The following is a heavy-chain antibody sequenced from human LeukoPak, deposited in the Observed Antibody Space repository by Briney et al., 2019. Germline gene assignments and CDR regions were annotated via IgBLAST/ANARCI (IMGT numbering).Heavy chain of an antibody. Sequence: GGSLRLSCAASGFTFSSYSMHWVRQAPGKVLEWVSSISSSSTYIYYADSVKGRFTISRDNPKNSLSLQMNSLRAEDTAVYYCARDRGFGELGLDIWGQGTMVTVSS. CDR1: GFTFSSYS. J-gene: IGHJ3*02. D-gene: IGHD3-10*01. V-gene: IGHV3-21*01. CDR2: ISSSSTYI. CDR3: ARDRGFGELGLDI.